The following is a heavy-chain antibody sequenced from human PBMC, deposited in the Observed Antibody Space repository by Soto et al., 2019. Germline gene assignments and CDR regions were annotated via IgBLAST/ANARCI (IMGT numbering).Heavy chain of an antibody. CDR1: GFTLSRYS. J-gene: IGHJ4*02. CDR3: ARGGVATIFGDS. V-gene: IGHV3-48*02. CDR2: IDSSSDTI. Sequence: LGGSMRLSCAASGFTLSRYSMNWVRQAPGKGLEWLSYIDSSSDTIYYADSVKGRFIISRDNAKNSLYLQMNSLRDEDTAVYYCARGGVATIFGDSWGQGTLVTVSS. D-gene: IGHD5-12*01.